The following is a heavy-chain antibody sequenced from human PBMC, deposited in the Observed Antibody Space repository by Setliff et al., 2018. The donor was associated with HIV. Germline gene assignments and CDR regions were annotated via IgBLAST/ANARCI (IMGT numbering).Heavy chain of an antibody. D-gene: IGHD3-22*01. J-gene: IGHJ3*02. CDR2: INAGNGNI. V-gene: IGHV1-3*01. CDR3: ARTMIVVVIGDAFDI. CDR1: GYTFTSYA. Sequence: WASVKVSCKASGYTFTSYAMHWVRQAPGQRLEWMGWINAGNGNIRYSQKFQGRVTLTRDTSASTAYMELSSLRSEDTAVYYCARTMIVVVIGDAFDIWGQGTMVTVSS.